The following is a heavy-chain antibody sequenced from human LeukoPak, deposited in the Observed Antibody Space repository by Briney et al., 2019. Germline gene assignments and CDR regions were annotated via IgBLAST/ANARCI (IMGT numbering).Heavy chain of an antibody. V-gene: IGHV4-4*02. CDR1: GGSITTTNW. D-gene: IGHD2-8*01. CDR3: SRENGAFSPFGY. J-gene: IGHJ4*02. CDR2: VSLEGVR. Sequence: SETLSLTCGASGGSITTTNWWSWVRQFPGQGLQWIGEVSLEGVRNYNPSLTSRVTMSLDRAKNLLSLNLNSVTAADTAVYYCSRENGAFSPFGYWGQGILVTV.